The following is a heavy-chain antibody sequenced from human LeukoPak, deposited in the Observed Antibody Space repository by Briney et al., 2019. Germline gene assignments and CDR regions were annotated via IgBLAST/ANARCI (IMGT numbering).Heavy chain of an antibody. D-gene: IGHD5-12*01. CDR2: IYYSGSP. Sequence: SETLSLTCPVPGGSISNYYWGWIRQPPGKGLEWIGYIYYSGSPNYNPSLKSRVTFSVDTSKNQFSLKLRSVTAADTAVYYCAKYGGHNWFDPWGQGTLVTVSS. CDR3: AKYGGHNWFDP. J-gene: IGHJ5*02. CDR1: GGSISNYY. V-gene: IGHV4-59*03.